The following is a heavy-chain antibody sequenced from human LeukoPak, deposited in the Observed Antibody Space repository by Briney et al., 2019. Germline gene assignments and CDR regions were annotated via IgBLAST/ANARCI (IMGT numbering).Heavy chain of an antibody. D-gene: IGHD3-10*01. CDR1: GFTFDDYT. CDR3: AKGYYYGSGITDP. V-gene: IGHV3-43*01. Sequence: GGSLRLSCAASGFTFDDYTMHWVRQAPGKGLEWVSLISWDGGSTYYADSVKGRFTISRDNNKNSLYLQMNSLRTEDTALYYCAKGYYYGSGITDPWGQGTLVTVSS. CDR2: ISWDGGST. J-gene: IGHJ5*02.